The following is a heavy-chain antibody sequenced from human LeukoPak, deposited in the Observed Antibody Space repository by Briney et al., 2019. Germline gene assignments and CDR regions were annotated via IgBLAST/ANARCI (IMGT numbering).Heavy chain of an antibody. J-gene: IGHJ6*02. CDR3: ARGKDSSVYPYNYYGMDV. V-gene: IGHV4-59*01. Sequence: PSETLSLTCTVSGGSISSYYWSWIRQPPGKGLEWIGYIYYSGSTNYNPSLKSRVTISVDTSKNQFSLKLSSVTAADTAVYYCARGKDSSVYPYNYYGMDVWGQGTTVTVSS. D-gene: IGHD3-22*01. CDR2: IYYSGST. CDR1: GGSISSYY.